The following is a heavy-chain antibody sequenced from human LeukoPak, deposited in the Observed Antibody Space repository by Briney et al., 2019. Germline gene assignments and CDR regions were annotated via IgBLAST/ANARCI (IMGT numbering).Heavy chain of an antibody. CDR1: GGSISSYY. Sequence: SETLSLTCTVSGGSISSYYWSWIRQPPGKGLEWIGEINHSGSTNYNPSLKSRVTISVDTSKNQFSLKLSSVTAADTAVYYCARIRLGSSSFCDYWGQGTLVTVSS. CDR2: INHSGST. D-gene: IGHD6-6*01. J-gene: IGHJ4*02. CDR3: ARIRLGSSSFCDY. V-gene: IGHV4-34*01.